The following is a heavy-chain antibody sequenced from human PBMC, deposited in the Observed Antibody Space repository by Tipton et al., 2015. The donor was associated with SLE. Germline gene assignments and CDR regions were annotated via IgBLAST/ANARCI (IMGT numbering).Heavy chain of an antibody. J-gene: IGHJ6*02. V-gene: IGHV4-34*01. CDR1: GGSFSGYY. Sequence: LRLSCAVYGGSFSGYYWSWIRQPPGKGLEWIGEINHSGGTNYNPSLKGRVTISVDTSKNQFSLKLSSVTAADTAVYYCAREYYYDSSGYPSHYYYGMDVWGQGTTVTVSS. CDR3: AREYYYDSSGYPSHYYYGMDV. CDR2: INHSGGT. D-gene: IGHD3-22*01.